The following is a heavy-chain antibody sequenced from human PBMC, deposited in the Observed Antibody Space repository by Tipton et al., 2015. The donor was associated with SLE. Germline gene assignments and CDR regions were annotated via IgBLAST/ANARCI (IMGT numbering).Heavy chain of an antibody. CDR2: IYSGGNT. J-gene: IGHJ4*02. V-gene: IGHV3-23*03. CDR3: AKGLLSGSYPPDY. CDR1: GFTFRNHA. Sequence: GSLRLSCAASGFTFRNHAMSWVRQAPGKGLEWVSLIYSGGNTYYADSVKGRFTISRDNSKNTLYLQMNSLRAEDTAVYYCAKGLLSGSYPPDYWGQGTLVTVSS. D-gene: IGHD1-26*01.